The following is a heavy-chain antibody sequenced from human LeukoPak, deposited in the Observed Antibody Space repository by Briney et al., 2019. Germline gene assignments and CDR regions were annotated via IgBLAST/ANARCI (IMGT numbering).Heavy chain of an antibody. CDR3: ARLRRGYSYGSSTYYCYMDV. CDR1: GGSFSGYY. D-gene: IGHD5-18*01. CDR2: INHSGST. J-gene: IGHJ6*03. Sequence: SETLSLTCAVYGGSFSGYYWSWIRQPPGKGLEWIGEINHSGSTNYNPSLKSRVTISVDTSKNQFSLKLSSVTAADTAVYYCARLRRGYSYGSSTYYCYMDVWGKGTTVTVSS. V-gene: IGHV4-34*01.